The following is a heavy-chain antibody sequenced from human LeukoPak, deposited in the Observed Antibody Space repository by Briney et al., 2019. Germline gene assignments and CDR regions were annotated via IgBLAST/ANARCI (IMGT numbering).Heavy chain of an antibody. CDR1: GYTFTSYA. J-gene: IGHJ6*03. D-gene: IGHD6-6*01. CDR2: IIPIFGTA. CDR3: ARGRSSSAGHYYYYYYYMDV. V-gene: IGHV1-69*06. Sequence: ASVKVSCKASGYTFTSYAMNWVRQAPGQGLEWMGGIIPIFGTANYAQKFQGRVTITADKSTSTAYMELSSLRSEDTAVYYCARGRSSSAGHYYYYYYYMDVWGKGTTVTVSS.